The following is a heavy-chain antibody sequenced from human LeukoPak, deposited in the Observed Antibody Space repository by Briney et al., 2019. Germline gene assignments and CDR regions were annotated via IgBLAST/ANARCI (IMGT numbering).Heavy chain of an antibody. J-gene: IGHJ5*02. V-gene: IGHV3-21*01. CDR2: ISSSSSYI. D-gene: IGHD6-19*01. Sequence: GGSLRLSCAASGFTFSSYSMNWVRQAPGKGLEWVSFISSSSSYIYYADSMKGRFTISRDNAKSSLYLQMNSLRAEDTAVYYCARDIAYSSGYYAWGQGTLVTVSS. CDR3: ARDIAYSSGYYA. CDR1: GFTFSSYS.